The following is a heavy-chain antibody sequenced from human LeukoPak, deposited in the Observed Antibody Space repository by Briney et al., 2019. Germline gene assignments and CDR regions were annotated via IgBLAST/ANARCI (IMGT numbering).Heavy chain of an antibody. J-gene: IGHJ4*02. Sequence: PGGSLRLSCAASGLTFSSHWMSWVRQAPGKGLEWVANIVQDGSQKYYVDSVKGRFTISRDNGKNPLYLQMNSLRAEDTAVYYCARNEKWGRDYWGQGTLVTVSS. CDR2: IVQDGSQK. V-gene: IGHV3-7*03. CDR1: GLTFSSHW. D-gene: IGHD1-26*01. CDR3: ARNEKWGRDY.